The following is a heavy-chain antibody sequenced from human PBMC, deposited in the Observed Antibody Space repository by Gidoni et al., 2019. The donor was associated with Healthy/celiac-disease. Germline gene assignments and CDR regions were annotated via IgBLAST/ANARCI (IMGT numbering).Heavy chain of an antibody. V-gene: IGHV1-46*03. J-gene: IGHJ3*02. CDR3: ATSYCGGDCSNRLPDAFDI. D-gene: IGHD2-21*02. CDR2: INPSGGST. Sequence: QVQLVQSGAEVKKPGASVKVSCKASGYTFPSYYMHWVRQAPGQGLEWMGIINPSGGSTSYAQKFQGRVTMTRDTSTSTVYMELSSLRSEDTAVYYCATSYCGGDCSNRLPDAFDIWGQGTMVTVSS. CDR1: GYTFPSYY.